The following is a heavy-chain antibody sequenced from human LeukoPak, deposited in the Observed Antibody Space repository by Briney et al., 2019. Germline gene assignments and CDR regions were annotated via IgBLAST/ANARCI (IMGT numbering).Heavy chain of an antibody. CDR3: AIGYGPGYEGAFDI. CDR2: INHSGST. CDR1: GGSFSGYY. Sequence: SETLSLTCAVYGGSFSGYYWSWIRQPPGKGLEWIGEINHSGSTNYNPSLKSRVTISVDTSKNQFSLKLSSVTAADTAVYYCAIGYGPGYEGAFDIWGQGTMVTVSS. V-gene: IGHV4-34*01. J-gene: IGHJ3*02. D-gene: IGHD5-12*01.